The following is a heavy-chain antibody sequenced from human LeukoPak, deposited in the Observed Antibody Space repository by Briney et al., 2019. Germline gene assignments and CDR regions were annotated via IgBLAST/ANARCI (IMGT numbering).Heavy chain of an antibody. D-gene: IGHD3-10*01. CDR3: AREAAGEPPAFDY. CDR1: GFTFSSYG. CDR2: ISYDGSNK. V-gene: IGHV3-30*03. J-gene: IGHJ4*02. Sequence: PGGSLRLSCAASGFTFSSYGMHWVRQAPGKGLEWVAVISYDGSNKYYADSVKGRFTISRDNSKNTLYLQMNSLRAEDTAVYYCAREAAGEPPAFDYWGQGTLVTVSS.